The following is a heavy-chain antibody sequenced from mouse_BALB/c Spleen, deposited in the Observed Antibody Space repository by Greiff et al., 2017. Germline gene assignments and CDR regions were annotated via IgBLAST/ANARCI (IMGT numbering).Heavy chain of an antibody. V-gene: IGHV5-6-5*01. Sequence: EVKLMESGGGLVKPGGSLKLSCAASGFTFSSYAMSWVRQTPEKRLEWVASISSGGSTYYPDSVKGRFTISRDNARNILYLQMSSLRSEDTAMYYCARGGSYGYDNFDVWGAGTTVTVSS. CDR2: ISSGGST. CDR3: ARGGSYGYDNFDV. CDR1: GFTFSSYA. D-gene: IGHD2-2*01. J-gene: IGHJ1*01.